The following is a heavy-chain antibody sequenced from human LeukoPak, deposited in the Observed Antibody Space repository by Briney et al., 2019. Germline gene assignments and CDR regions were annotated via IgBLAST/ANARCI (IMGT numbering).Heavy chain of an antibody. CDR3: ARGDIVVIPAAIQLAWFDP. D-gene: IGHD2-2*01. CDR1: GYTFTGYY. V-gene: IGHV1-2*02. J-gene: IGHJ5*02. CDR2: INPNSGGT. Sequence: ASVKVSCKASGYTFTGYYMHWVRQAPGQGLEWMGWINPNSGGTNYAQKFQGRVTMTRDTSISTAYMELSRLRSDDTAVYYCARGDIVVIPAAIQLAWFDPWGQGTLVTVSS.